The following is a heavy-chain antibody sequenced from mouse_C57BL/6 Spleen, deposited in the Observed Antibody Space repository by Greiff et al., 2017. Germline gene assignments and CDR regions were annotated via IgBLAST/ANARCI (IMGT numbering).Heavy chain of an antibody. CDR3: ARAGVITTVFDY. V-gene: IGHV1-64*01. D-gene: IGHD2-4*01. CDR2: IHPNSGST. CDR1: GYTFTSYW. J-gene: IGHJ2*01. Sequence: QLQQPGAELVKPGASVKLSCKASGYTFTSYWMHWVKQRPGQGLEWIGMIHPNSGSTNYNEKFKSKATLTVVKSSSTAYMQLSSLTSEDSAVYYCARAGVITTVFDYWGQGTTLTVSS.